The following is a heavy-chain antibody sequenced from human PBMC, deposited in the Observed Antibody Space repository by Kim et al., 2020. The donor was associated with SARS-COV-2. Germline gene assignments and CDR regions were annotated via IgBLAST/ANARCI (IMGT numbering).Heavy chain of an antibody. D-gene: IGHD3-9*01. CDR1: GYTFTSYA. Sequence: ASVKVSCKASGYTFTSYAMNWVRQAPGQGLEWMGWINTNTGNPTYAQGFTGRFVFSLDTSVSTAYLQISSLKAEDTAVYYCARDTALRYFDWLPPGSWYFDLWGRGTLVTVSS. J-gene: IGHJ2*01. CDR2: INTNTGNP. V-gene: IGHV7-4-1*02. CDR3: ARDTALRYFDWLPPGSWYFDL.